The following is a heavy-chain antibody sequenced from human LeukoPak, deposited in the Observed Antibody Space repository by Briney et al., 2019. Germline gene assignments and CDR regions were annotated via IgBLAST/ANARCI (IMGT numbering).Heavy chain of an antibody. J-gene: IGHJ6*02. D-gene: IGHD3-22*01. CDR3: AKDLSYYDSSGYFYYYYYGMDV. V-gene: IGHV3-30*18. Sequence: GGSLRLSCAASGFTFSSYGMHWVRQAPGKGLEWVAVISYAGSNKYYADSVKGRFTISRDNSKNTLYLQMNSLRAEDTAVYYCAKDLSYYDSSGYFYYYYYGMDVWGQGTTVTVSS. CDR2: ISYAGSNK. CDR1: GFTFSSYG.